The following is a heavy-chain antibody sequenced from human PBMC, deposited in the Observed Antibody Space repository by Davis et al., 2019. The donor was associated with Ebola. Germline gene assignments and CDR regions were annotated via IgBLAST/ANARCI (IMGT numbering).Heavy chain of an antibody. CDR3: VREFGLNWGRPHLDY. V-gene: IGHV4-39*07. D-gene: IGHD7-27*01. CDR2: INHSGST. J-gene: IGHJ4*02. Sequence: PSETLSLTCTVSGGSISSGDYYWSWIRQPPGKGLEWIGEINHSGSTNYNPSLKSRVTISADTSKNQFSLKLSSVTAADTAVYYCVREFGLNWGRPHLDYWGQGTLVTVSS. CDR1: GGSISSGDYY.